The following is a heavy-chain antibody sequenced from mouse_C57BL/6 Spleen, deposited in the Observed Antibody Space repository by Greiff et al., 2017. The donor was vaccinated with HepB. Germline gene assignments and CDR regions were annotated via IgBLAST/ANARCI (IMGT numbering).Heavy chain of an antibody. CDR2: ISYDGSN. Sequence: EVQLVESGPGLVKPSQSLSLTCSVTGYSITSGYYWNWIRQFPGNKLEWMGYISYDGSNNYNPSLKNRISITRDTSKNQFFLKLNSVTTEDTATYYCARGGYYGSSGAYWGQGTLVTVSA. D-gene: IGHD1-1*01. V-gene: IGHV3-6*01. CDR1: GYSITSGYY. CDR3: ARGGYYGSSGAY. J-gene: IGHJ3*01.